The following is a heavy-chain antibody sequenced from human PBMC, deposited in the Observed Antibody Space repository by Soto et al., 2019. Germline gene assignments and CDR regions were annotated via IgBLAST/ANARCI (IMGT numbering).Heavy chain of an antibody. CDR2: IYYSGST. CDR1: GGSISSYY. CDR3: ASSPWGIAVAGTPYFQH. D-gene: IGHD6-19*01. V-gene: IGHV4-59*01. J-gene: IGHJ1*01. Sequence: PSETLSLTCTVSGGSISSYYWSWIRQPPGKGLEWIGYIYYSGSTNYNPSLKSRVTISVDTSKNQFSLKLSSVTAADTAVYYCASSPWGIAVAGTPYFQHWGQGTLVTVSS.